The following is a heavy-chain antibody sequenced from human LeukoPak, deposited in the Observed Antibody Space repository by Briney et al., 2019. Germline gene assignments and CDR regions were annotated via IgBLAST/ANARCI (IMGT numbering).Heavy chain of an antibody. Sequence: GGSLRLSCAASGFTFSSYSMNWVRQAPGKGLEWVSYISSSSSTIYYADSVKGRFTISRDNAKNSLYLQMNSLRAEDTAVYYCARSNYYDSILFDYWGQGTLVTVSS. CDR1: GFTFSSYS. D-gene: IGHD3-22*01. CDR2: ISSSSSTI. J-gene: IGHJ4*02. V-gene: IGHV3-48*01. CDR3: ARSNYYDSILFDY.